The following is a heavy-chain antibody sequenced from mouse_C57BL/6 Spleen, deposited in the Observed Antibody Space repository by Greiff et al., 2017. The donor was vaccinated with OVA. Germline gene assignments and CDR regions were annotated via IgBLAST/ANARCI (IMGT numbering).Heavy chain of an antibody. Sequence: EVKLMESGGGLVQPGGSMKLSCVASGFTFSNYWMNWVRQSPEKGLEWVAQIRLKSDNYATHYAESVKGRFTISRDDSKSSVYLQMNNLRAEDTGIYYCTSPYYGNYPWFAYGGQGTLVTVSA. D-gene: IGHD2-1*01. CDR2: IRLKSDNYAT. CDR1: GFTFSNYW. J-gene: IGHJ3*01. V-gene: IGHV6-3*01. CDR3: TSPYYGNYPWFAY.